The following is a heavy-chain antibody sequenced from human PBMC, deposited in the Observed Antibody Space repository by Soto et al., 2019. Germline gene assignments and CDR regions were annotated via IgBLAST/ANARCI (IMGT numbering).Heavy chain of an antibody. D-gene: IGHD3-10*01. CDR2: IDPSDSYT. J-gene: IGHJ6*02. CDR3: ARHSRDYYGSGSRSHRMDV. Sequence: GESLKISCKGSGYSFTIYWISWVRQMPGKGLEWMGRIDPSDSYTNYSPSFQGHVTISADKSISTAYLQWSSLKASDTAMYYCARHSRDYYGSGSRSHRMDVWGQGTTVTVSS. CDR1: GYSFTIYW. V-gene: IGHV5-10-1*01.